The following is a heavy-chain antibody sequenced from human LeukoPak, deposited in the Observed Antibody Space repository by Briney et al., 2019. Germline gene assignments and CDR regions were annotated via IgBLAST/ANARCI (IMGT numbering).Heavy chain of an antibody. J-gene: IGHJ4*02. V-gene: IGHV4-34*01. CDR1: GGSFSGYY. CDR3: ARNGAGWYFDY. Sequence: SETLSLTCAVSGGSFSGYYWSWIRQPPGKGLEWIGEINHSGSTNYNPSLKSRVTISVDTSKNQFSLNLTSVTAADTAVYYCARNGAGWYFDYWGQGTLVTVSS. D-gene: IGHD1-26*01. CDR2: INHSGST.